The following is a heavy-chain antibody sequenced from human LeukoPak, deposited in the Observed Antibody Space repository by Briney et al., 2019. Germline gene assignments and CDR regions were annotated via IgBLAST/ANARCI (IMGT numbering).Heavy chain of an antibody. CDR1: GFSFSNYW. J-gene: IGHJ3*02. Sequence: GGSLRLSCAASGFSFSNYWMHWVRQVPGKGPLWVSRIKSDGTVTNYADSVKGRFTIFRDNARNTLYLQMNSLRAEDTAIYYCAKDPNGDYIGAFDNWGQGTMVTVSS. CDR3: AKDPNGDYIGAFDN. D-gene: IGHD2-8*01. CDR2: IKSDGTVT. V-gene: IGHV3-74*01.